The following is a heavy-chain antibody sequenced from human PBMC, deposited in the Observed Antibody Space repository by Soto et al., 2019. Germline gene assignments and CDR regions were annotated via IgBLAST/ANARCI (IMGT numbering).Heavy chain of an antibody. CDR2: IYFSGST. V-gene: IGHV4-59*01. CDR1: NGSIGGFY. D-gene: IGHD3-10*01. Sequence: SETLSLTCSISNGSIGGFYWNWIRQSPEKGLEWIGKIYFSGSTIYSPSFQSRVTLSVASSKSQVALRLTSVTAADTAVYFCARASGLSIYNWFDPWGQGILVTVSS. CDR3: ARASGLSIYNWFDP. J-gene: IGHJ5*02.